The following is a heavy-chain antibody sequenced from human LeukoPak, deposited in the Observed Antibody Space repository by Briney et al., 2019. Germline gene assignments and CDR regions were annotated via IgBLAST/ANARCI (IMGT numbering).Heavy chain of an antibody. CDR2: INHSGST. Sequence: SETLSLTCAAYGGSFSGYYWSWIRQPPGKGLEWIGEINHSGSTTYNPSLKSRVTISVDTSKNQFSLKLSSVTAADTAVYYCARGSKASVWGQGTLVTVSS. CDR3: ARGSKASV. V-gene: IGHV4-34*01. J-gene: IGHJ4*02. D-gene: IGHD2-21*01. CDR1: GGSFSGYY.